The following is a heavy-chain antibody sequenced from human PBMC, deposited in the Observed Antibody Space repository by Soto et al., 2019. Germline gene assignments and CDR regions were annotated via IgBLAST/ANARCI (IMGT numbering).Heavy chain of an antibody. J-gene: IGHJ6*02. CDR1: GGSFSGYY. V-gene: IGHV4-34*01. CDR3: ARAEHSTYSSSSYYYYGMDV. D-gene: IGHD6-6*01. Sequence: SETLSLTCAVYGGSFSGYYWSWIRQPPGKGLEWIGEINHSGSTNYNPSLKSRVTISVDTSKNQFSLKLSSVTAADTAVYYCARAEHSTYSSSSYYYYGMDVWGQGTTVTVSS. CDR2: INHSGST.